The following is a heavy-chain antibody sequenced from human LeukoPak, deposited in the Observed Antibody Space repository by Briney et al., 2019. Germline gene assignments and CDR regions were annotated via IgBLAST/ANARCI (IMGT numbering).Heavy chain of an antibody. V-gene: IGHV1-18*01. Sequence: SVTVSCKASGYTLTKYVISWVRQAPGQGLEWMGWISAYNCNTNYAQKLQGRVTITTDTSTSTAYMELRSLRSEDPAVYYCGRDFCKFTSYFDIWGRGKLVTVSS. J-gene: IGHJ2*01. CDR1: GYTLTKYV. CDR2: ISAYNCNT. D-gene: IGHD2/OR15-2a*01. CDR3: GRDFCKFTSYFDI.